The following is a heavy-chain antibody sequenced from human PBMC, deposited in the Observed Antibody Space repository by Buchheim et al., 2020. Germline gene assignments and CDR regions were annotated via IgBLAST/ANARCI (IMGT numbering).Heavy chain of an antibody. CDR2: ISGTGYTT. J-gene: IGHJ4*02. V-gene: IGHV3-11*01. Sequence: QVQLVESGGGLVRPEGSLRLSCAVSGFAFSAYYMLWIRQTPGRGLEWVAYISGTGYTTNYADSVKGRFTVSMDNAMKSVYLLMNALRAEDTAVYYCARGGYNYRYFDYWGPGTL. CDR3: ARGGYNYRYFDY. D-gene: IGHD5-24*01. CDR1: GFAFSAYY.